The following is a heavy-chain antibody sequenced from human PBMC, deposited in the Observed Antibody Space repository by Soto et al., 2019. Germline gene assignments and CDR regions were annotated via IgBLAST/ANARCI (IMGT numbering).Heavy chain of an antibody. CDR1: GGTFSSYA. Sequence: ASVKVSCKASGGTFSSYAISWVRQAPGQGLEWMGGIIPIFGTANYAQKFQGRVTITADESTSTAYMELSSLRSEDTAVYYCASGLSGSSPPDEPYWGQGTLVTVSS. V-gene: IGHV1-69*13. D-gene: IGHD6-13*01. CDR3: ASGLSGSSPPDEPY. J-gene: IGHJ4*02. CDR2: IIPIFGTA.